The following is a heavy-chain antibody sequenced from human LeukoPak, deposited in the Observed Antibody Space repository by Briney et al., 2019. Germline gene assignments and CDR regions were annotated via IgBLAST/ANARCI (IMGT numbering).Heavy chain of an antibody. J-gene: IGHJ4*02. CDR1: GFTFSSYA. CDR2: ISYDGSNK. CDR3: ATYCSGGSCYSMLRYFDY. Sequence: PGGSLSLSCAASGFTFSSYAMHWVRQAPGKELEWVAVISYDGSNKYYADSVKGRFTISRGNAKNSLYLQMNSLRAEDTAVYYCATYCSGGSCYSMLRYFDYWGQGTLVTVSS. D-gene: IGHD2-15*01. V-gene: IGHV3-30-3*01.